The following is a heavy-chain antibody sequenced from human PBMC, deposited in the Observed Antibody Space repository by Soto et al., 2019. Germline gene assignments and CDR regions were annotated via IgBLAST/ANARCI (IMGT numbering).Heavy chain of an antibody. CDR1: GYTFTSYA. CDR3: AREQSGEIMTMTDAFDI. Sequence: QVQLVQSGAEVQKPGASVKVSCKASGYTFTSYAIHWVRQAPGPRLEWMGWINAGNGNTQYSDKFQGRVTITRDTCPSIAHMEVSSLRSEDTALYYGAREQSGEIMTMTDAFDIWGQGTMVTVSS. D-gene: IGHD3-16*01. CDR2: INAGNGNT. V-gene: IGHV1-3*01. J-gene: IGHJ3*02.